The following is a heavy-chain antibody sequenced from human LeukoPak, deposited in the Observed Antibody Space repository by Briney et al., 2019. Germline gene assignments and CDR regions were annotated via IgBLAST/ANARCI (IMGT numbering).Heavy chain of an antibody. D-gene: IGHD5-24*01. V-gene: IGHV3-53*01. CDR3: ARDGGGYNYGYFDY. CDR1: GFTVSSNY. CDR2: IYSGGST. J-gene: IGHJ4*02. Sequence: PGGSLRLSCAASGFTVSSNYMSWVRQAPGKGLEWVSVIYSGGSTYYADSVKGRFTISRDNSKNTLYLQMNSLRAEDTAVYYCARDGGGYNYGYFDYWGQGTLVTVSS.